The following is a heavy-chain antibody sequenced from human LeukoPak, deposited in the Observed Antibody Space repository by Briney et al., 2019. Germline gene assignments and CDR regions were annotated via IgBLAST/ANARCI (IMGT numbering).Heavy chain of an antibody. CDR3: ARDRSGYDPFDY. D-gene: IGHD5-12*01. J-gene: IGHJ4*02. V-gene: IGHV4-59*01. CDR2: IYYSGST. CDR1: GGSISSYY. Sequence: SETLSLTCTVSGGSISSYYWSWLRQPPGKGLEWIGYIYYSGSTNYNPSLKSRVTISVDTSKNQFSLKLSSVTAADTAVYYCARDRSGYDPFDYWGQGTLVTVSS.